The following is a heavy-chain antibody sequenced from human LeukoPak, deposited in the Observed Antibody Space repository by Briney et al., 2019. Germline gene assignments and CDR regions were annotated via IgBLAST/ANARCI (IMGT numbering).Heavy chain of an antibody. Sequence: GGSLRLSCAASGFTFSSYAMHWVRQAPGKGLEWVAVIWYGGSNKYYADSVKGRFTISRDNSKNTLYLQMNSLRAEDTAVYYCAISEGYSYGPFDYWGQGALVTVSS. D-gene: IGHD5-18*01. CDR1: GFTFSSYA. V-gene: IGHV3-30*04. J-gene: IGHJ4*02. CDR3: AISEGYSYGPFDY. CDR2: IWYGGSNK.